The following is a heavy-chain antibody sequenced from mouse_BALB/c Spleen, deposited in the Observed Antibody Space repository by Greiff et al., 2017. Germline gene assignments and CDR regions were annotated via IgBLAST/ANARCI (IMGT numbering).Heavy chain of an antibody. V-gene: IGHV5-17*02. CDR2: ISSGSSTI. J-gene: IGHJ4*01. Sequence: EVKLMESGGGLVQPGGSRKLSCAASGFTFSSFGMHWVRQAPEKGLEWVAYISSGSSTIYYADTVKGRFTISRDNPKNTLFLQMTSLRSEDTAMYYCAREGAYDYDYAMDYWGQGTSVTVSS. CDR3: AREGAYDYDYAMDY. D-gene: IGHD2-4*01. CDR1: GFTFSSFG.